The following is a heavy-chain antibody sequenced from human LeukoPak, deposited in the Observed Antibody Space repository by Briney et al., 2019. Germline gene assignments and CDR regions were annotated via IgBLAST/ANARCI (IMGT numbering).Heavy chain of an antibody. J-gene: IGHJ3*02. CDR2: IIPILGIA. CDR3: ARRATMVRTRDAFDI. Sequence: SVKVSCKASGGTFSSYAISWVRQAPGQGLEWMGRIIPILGIANYAQKFQGRVTITADKSTSTAYMELSSLRSEDTAVYYCARRATMVRTRDAFDIWGQGTMVTVSS. V-gene: IGHV1-69*04. D-gene: IGHD3-10*01. CDR1: GGTFSSYA.